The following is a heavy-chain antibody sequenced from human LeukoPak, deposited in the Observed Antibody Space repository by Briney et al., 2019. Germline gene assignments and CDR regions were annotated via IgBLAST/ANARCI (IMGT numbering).Heavy chain of an antibody. D-gene: IGHD3-16*01. J-gene: IGHJ4*02. V-gene: IGHV3-15*01. Sequence: GGSLRLSCSASGLTFSNAWMSWVGQPPGKGLDWVGRIKSKTDGGTTDYAAPVKGRFTISRDDSKNALYLQMNSLKTEDTAVYYCTTSFNSCFDFWGQGTLVTVSS. CDR2: IKSKTDGGTT. CDR1: GLTFSNAW. CDR3: TTSFNSCFDF.